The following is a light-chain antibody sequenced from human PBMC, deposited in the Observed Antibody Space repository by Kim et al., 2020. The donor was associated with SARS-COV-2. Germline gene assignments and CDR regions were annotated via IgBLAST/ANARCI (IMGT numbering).Light chain of an antibody. V-gene: IGKV3-11*01. Sequence: EIVLTQSPATLSLSPGERATLSCRASQSVSSYLAWYQQKPGQAPRLLIYDASNRATGIPARFSGSGSGTDFTLTISSLEPEDFAVYYCQLRSNWPSITIGQGTQLEIK. CDR1: QSVSSY. CDR3: QLRSNWPSIT. CDR2: DAS. J-gene: IGKJ5*01.